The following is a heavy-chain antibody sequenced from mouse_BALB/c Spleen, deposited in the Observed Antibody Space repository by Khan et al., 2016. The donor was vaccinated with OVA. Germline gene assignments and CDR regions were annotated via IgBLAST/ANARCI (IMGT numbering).Heavy chain of an antibody. V-gene: IGHV1S34*01. CDR1: GYSFTGYY. CDR2: ISCYNDAT. D-gene: IGHD2-5*01. Sequence: LVKTGASVKISCKASGYSFTGYYMHCVKQSHGNSLEWIGYISCYNDATSYDQKFTRKATLTVDTSSSTAYMQFNSLTSEDSAVXSDDTNYRNNKPYEMQQWGQ. CDR3: DTNYRNNKPYEMQQ. J-gene: IGHJ4*01.